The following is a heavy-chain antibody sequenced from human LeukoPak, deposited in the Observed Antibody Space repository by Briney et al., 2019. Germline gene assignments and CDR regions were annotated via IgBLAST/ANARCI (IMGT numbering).Heavy chain of an antibody. J-gene: IGHJ4*02. D-gene: IGHD1-20*01. CDR1: GFTFSRYW. Sequence: GGSLRLSCAVSGFTFSRYWMSWVRQAPGKGLEWVANIKRDGSEKYYLDSVEGRFTLSRDNVKNSLYLQMNSLRAEDTAVYYCARGLVTGPYYFDYWGQGTLVTVSS. V-gene: IGHV3-7*04. CDR2: IKRDGSEK. CDR3: ARGLVTGPYYFDY.